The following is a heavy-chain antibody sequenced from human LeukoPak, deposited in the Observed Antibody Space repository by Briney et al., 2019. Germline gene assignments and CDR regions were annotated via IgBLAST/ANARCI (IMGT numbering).Heavy chain of an antibody. J-gene: IGHJ4*02. CDR2: IYSGGST. Sequence: PGGSPRLSCAASGFTVSSNYMTWVRQAPGKGLEWISLIYSGGSTYYADSVKGRFTISRDNSKNTLYLQMNSLRAEDTAVYYCAAYSSCDYWGQGTLVTVSS. D-gene: IGHD6-6*01. CDR3: AAYSSCDY. CDR1: GFTVSSNY. V-gene: IGHV3-53*01.